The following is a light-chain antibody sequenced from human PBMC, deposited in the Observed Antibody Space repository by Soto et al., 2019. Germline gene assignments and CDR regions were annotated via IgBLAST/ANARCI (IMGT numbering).Light chain of an antibody. CDR1: QSVSSN. CDR3: QQYDNSPIT. V-gene: IGKV3-20*01. CDR2: AAS. J-gene: IGKJ5*01. Sequence: EIVVTQSPATLSVSPGERATLSCRASQSVSSNLAWYQQKPGQAPRLLIYAASSRATGIPDRFSGSGSGTDFTLTISRLEPEDFAVYYCQQYDNSPITFGQGTRLEIK.